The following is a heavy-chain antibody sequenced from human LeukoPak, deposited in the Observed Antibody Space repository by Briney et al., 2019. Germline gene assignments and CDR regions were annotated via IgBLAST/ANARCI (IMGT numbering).Heavy chain of an antibody. Sequence: GGSLRLSCAASGFTFSSYAMSWVRQAPGKGLEWVSAISGSGGSTYYADSVKGRFTISRDNSKNTLYLQMNSLRAEDTAVYYCAKVGPWVRGVTEYYFDYWGQGTLATVSS. CDR3: AKVGPWVRGVTEYYFDY. CDR1: GFTFSSYA. D-gene: IGHD3-10*01. V-gene: IGHV3-23*01. J-gene: IGHJ4*02. CDR2: ISGSGGST.